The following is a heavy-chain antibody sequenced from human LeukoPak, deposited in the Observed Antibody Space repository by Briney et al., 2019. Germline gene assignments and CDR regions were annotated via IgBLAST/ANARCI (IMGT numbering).Heavy chain of an antibody. CDR1: GGSISSYY. V-gene: IGHV4-59*08. D-gene: IGHD2-15*01. J-gene: IGHJ4*02. CDR2: IYYSGST. CDR3: ARRADCSGGSCHLPSFDY. Sequence: SETLSLTCAVSGGSISSYYWSWIRQPPGKGLEWIGYIYYSGSTNYNPSLKSRVTISVDTSKNQFSLKLSSVTAADTAVYYCARRADCSGGSCHLPSFDYWSQGTLVTVSS.